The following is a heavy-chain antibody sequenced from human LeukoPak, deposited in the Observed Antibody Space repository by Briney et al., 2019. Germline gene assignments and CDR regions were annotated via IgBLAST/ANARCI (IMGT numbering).Heavy chain of an antibody. CDR3: ARDRNNWNYGGPPDY. Sequence: GGSLRLSCAASGFSFSSYSMNWVRQAPGKGLEWVSYISSGSSTIYYADSVRGRFTISRDNAKNSLYLQMNSLRAEDTAVYYCARDRNNWNYGGPPDYWGQGTLVTVSS. V-gene: IGHV3-48*01. D-gene: IGHD1-7*01. J-gene: IGHJ4*02. CDR1: GFSFSSYS. CDR2: ISSGSSTI.